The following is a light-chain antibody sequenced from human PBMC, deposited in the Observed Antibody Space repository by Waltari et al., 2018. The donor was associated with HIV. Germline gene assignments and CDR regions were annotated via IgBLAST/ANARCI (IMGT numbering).Light chain of an antibody. CDR2: AAS. CDR1: QDISSY. CDR3: QQLNSYPLT. Sequence: DIQLTQSPSFLSASVGDRVTITCRASQDISSYLAWYQRKPGKAPKLVIYAASTLQSGVPSRFSGSGSGTEFTLTISSLQPEDFATYDCQQLNSYPLTFGGGTKVEIK. V-gene: IGKV1-9*01. J-gene: IGKJ4*01.